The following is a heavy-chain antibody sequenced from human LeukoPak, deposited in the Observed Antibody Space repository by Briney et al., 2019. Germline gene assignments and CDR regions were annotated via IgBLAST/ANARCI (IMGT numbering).Heavy chain of an antibody. Sequence: GGSLRLSCAASGFTVSSNYMSWVRQAPGKGLEWVSVIYSGGSTYYADSVKGRFTISRDNSKNTLYLQMNSLRAEDTAVYYGARVVRGDYFDYWGQGTLVTVSS. D-gene: IGHD3-10*01. V-gene: IGHV3-53*01. CDR2: IYSGGST. CDR3: ARVVRGDYFDY. CDR1: GFTVSSNY. J-gene: IGHJ4*02.